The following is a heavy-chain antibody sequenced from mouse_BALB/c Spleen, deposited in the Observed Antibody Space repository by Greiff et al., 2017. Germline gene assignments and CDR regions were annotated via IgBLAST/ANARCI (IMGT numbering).Heavy chain of an antibody. CDR3: ARESPFAY. V-gene: IGHV5-6-3*01. CDR2: INSNGGST. CDR1: GFTFSSYG. Sequence: DVHLVESGGGLVQPGGSLKLSCAASGFTFSSYGMSWVRQTPDKRLELVATINSNGGSTYYPDSVKGRFTISRDNAKNTLYLQMSSLKSEDTAMYYCARESPFAYWGQGTLVTVSA. J-gene: IGHJ3*01.